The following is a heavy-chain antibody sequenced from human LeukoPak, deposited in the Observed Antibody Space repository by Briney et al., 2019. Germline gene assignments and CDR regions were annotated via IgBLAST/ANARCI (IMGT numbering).Heavy chain of an antibody. Sequence: SETLSLTCAVYGGSFSGYYWSWIRQPPGKGLEWIGEINHSGRTNYNPSLKSRVTISVDTSKNQFSLKLSSVSAADTAVYYCAREGLYYGSGSYYKRSYYYYGMVVWGQGTTVTVSS. CDR1: GGSFSGYY. J-gene: IGHJ6*02. CDR3: AREGLYYGSGSYYKRSYYYYGMVV. V-gene: IGHV4-34*01. D-gene: IGHD3-10*01. CDR2: INHSGRT.